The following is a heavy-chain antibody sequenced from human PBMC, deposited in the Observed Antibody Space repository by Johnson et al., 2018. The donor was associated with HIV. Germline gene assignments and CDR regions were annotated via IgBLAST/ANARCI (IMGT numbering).Heavy chain of an antibody. V-gene: IGHV3-9*01. J-gene: IGHJ3*02. CDR3: AKDRDSYGYGGAFDI. CDR1: GFIFEHYA. D-gene: IGHD5-18*01. CDR2: ISWNSGTI. Sequence: LVESGGGLVQPGGSRRVSCAASGFIFEHYAMHWVRQAPGKGLEWVSGISWNSGTIAYADSVTGRFTISRDNSKNTLYLQMNSLRAEDTAVYYCAKDRDSYGYGGAFDIWGQGTMVAVSS.